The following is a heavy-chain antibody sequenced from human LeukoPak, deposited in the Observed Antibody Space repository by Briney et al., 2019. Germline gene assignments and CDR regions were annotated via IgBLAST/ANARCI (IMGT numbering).Heavy chain of an antibody. Sequence: SGTLSLTCTVSGGSVSSGSYYWSWIRQPPGKGLEWIGYIYYSGSTNYNPSLKSRVTISVDTSKNQFSLKLSSVTAADTAVYYCARDPGPLASRITIFGVTYGMDVWGQGTTVTVSS. CDR3: ARDPGPLASRITIFGVTYGMDV. CDR2: IYYSGST. J-gene: IGHJ6*02. CDR1: GGSVSSGSYY. D-gene: IGHD3-3*01. V-gene: IGHV4-61*01.